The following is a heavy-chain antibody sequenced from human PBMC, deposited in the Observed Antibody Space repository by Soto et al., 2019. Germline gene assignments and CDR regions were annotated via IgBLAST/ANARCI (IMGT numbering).Heavy chain of an antibody. CDR1: GLTFSYYT. CDR2: ISGSGCTI. Sequence: EVPLLEAGGGLVQPGLSLRLSCAAAGLTFSYYTMSCVCQAPGQGLDWVSAISGSGCTIYYANSVKGRFTISRHNSTNAMFLHMFSLRATDAAVYYWAKFFFETGSNRGWTWAFHYWGQGTLVTVSS. V-gene: IGHV3-23*01. D-gene: IGHD3-3*01. J-gene: IGHJ4*02. CDR3: AKFFFETGSNRGWTWAFHY.